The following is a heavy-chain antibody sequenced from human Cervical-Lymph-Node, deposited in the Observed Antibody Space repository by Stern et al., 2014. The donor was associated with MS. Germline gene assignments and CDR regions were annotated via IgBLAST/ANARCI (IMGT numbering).Heavy chain of an antibody. D-gene: IGHD1-7*01. V-gene: IGHV4-39*01. CDR1: GGSISSNSYY. J-gene: IGHJ4*02. CDR3: ARGTPLDY. Sequence: VQLVESGPGLVKPSETLSLTCTVSGGSISSNSYYWGWIRQPPGKGLEWIGSIYYSGSPYYNPSLKSRFTISVDTSKTQFSLKLSSVAAADTAVYYCARGTPLDYWGQGTLVTVSS. CDR2: IYYSGSP.